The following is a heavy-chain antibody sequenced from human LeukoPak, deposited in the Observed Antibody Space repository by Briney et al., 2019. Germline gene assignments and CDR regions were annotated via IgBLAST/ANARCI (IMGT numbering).Heavy chain of an antibody. D-gene: IGHD6-13*01. CDR2: IYHSGST. CDR3: ARDRHGIAAAGTWG. Sequence: SETLSLTCTVSGYSISSGYYWGWIRQPPGKGLEWIGSIYHSGSTYYNPSLKSRVTISVDTSKNQFSLKLSSVTAADTAVYYCARDRHGIAAAGTWGWGQGTLVTVSS. V-gene: IGHV4-38-2*02. J-gene: IGHJ4*02. CDR1: GYSISSGYY.